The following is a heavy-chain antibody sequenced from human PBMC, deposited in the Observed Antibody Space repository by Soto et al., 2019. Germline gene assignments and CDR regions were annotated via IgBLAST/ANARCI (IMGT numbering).Heavy chain of an antibody. V-gene: IGHV3-23*01. D-gene: IGHD5-18*01. CDR1: GFTFSSYA. CDR2: ISGSGGST. Sequence: EVQLLESGGGLVQPGGSQRLSCAASGFTFSSYAMSWVRQAPGKGLEWVSSISGSGGSTYYADSVKGRFTISRDNSKITLYLQMNSLRAEDTAVYYCAKDAYNYGRAHDYWGQGTLVTVSS. CDR3: AKDAYNYGRAHDY. J-gene: IGHJ4*02.